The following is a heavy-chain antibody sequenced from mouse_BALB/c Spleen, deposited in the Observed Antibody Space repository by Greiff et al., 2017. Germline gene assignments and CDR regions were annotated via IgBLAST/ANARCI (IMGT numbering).Heavy chain of an antibody. V-gene: IGHV1-12*01. J-gene: IGHJ3*01. CDR1: GYTFTSYN. D-gene: IGHD1-1*01. Sequence: QVQLQQPGAELVKPGASVKMSCKASGYTFTSYNMHWVKQTPGQGLEWIGAIYPGNGDTSYNQKFKGKATLTADKSSSTAYMQLSSLTSEDSAVYYCARDRRTTVEGWFAYWGQGTLVTVSA. CDR2: IYPGNGDT. CDR3: ARDRRTTVEGWFAY.